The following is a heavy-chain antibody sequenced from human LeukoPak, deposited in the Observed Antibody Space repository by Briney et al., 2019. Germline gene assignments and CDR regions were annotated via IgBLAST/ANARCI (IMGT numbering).Heavy chain of an antibody. CDR3: ASLTCITIFGVVIVHWFDP. J-gene: IGHJ5*02. Sequence: PSETLSLTCTVSGGSISSSSYYWGWIRQPPGKGLEWIGSIYYSGSTYYNPSLKSRVTISVDTSKNQFSLKLSSVTAADTAVYYCASLTCITIFGVVIVHWFDPWGQGTLVTVSS. CDR2: IYYSGST. D-gene: IGHD3-3*01. V-gene: IGHV4-39*01. CDR1: GGSISSSSYY.